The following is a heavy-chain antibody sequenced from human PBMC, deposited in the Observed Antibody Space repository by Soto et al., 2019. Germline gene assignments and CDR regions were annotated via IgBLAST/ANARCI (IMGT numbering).Heavy chain of an antibody. CDR2: IYYSGST. CDR1: GGSISTYY. V-gene: IGHV4-59*01. CDR3: ARGKWLVNWFDP. J-gene: IGHJ5*02. D-gene: IGHD6-19*01. Sequence: PSETLSLTCTVSGGSISTYYWSWIRQPPGKGLEWIGYIYYSGSTNYNPSLKSRVTISVDTSKNQFSLKLSSVTAADTAVYYCARGKWLVNWFDPWGQGTLVTVS.